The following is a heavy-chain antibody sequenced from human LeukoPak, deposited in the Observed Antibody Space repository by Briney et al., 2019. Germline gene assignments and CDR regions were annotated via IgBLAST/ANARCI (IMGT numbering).Heavy chain of an antibody. D-gene: IGHD6-19*01. J-gene: IGHJ3*02. V-gene: IGHV4-4*07. Sequence: SETLSLTCTVSGGSISSYYWNWIRQPAGKGLEWIGRIYTSGSTNYNPSLKSRVTMSVDASKNQFSLKLSSVTAADTAVYYCARDLAVAGFGAFDIWGQGTMVTVSS. CDR2: IYTSGST. CDR1: GGSISSYY. CDR3: ARDLAVAGFGAFDI.